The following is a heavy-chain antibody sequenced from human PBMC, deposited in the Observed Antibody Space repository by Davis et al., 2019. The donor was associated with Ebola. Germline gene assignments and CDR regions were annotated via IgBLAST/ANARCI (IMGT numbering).Heavy chain of an antibody. CDR2: INPNSGGT. V-gene: IGHV1-2*02. CDR1: GYTFTDYY. D-gene: IGHD3-10*01. J-gene: IGHJ5*02. Sequence: SVKVSCKASGYTFTDYYMHWVRQAPGQGLEWMGWINPNSGGTNYAQKFQGRVTMTRDTSISTAYMELSRLRSDDTAVYYCARDHSGSYWYNWIDPWGQGTLVTVSS. CDR3: ARDHSGSYWYNWIDP.